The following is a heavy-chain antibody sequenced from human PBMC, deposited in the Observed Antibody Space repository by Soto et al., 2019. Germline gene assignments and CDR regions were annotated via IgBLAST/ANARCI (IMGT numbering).Heavy chain of an antibody. CDR3: AKSRYSDSSGDFYDY. D-gene: IGHD3-22*01. J-gene: IGHJ4*02. V-gene: IGHV3-23*01. CDR2: IGGSGRTT. CDR1: AFTFNNYA. Sequence: LRLSSSASAFTFNNYAMSWVRQAPGKGLEWVSGIGGSGRTTYYADSVKGRFTISRDNSNNTLFLQMNSLRAEDTAVYYCAKSRYSDSSGDFYDYWGQGTLVTVSS.